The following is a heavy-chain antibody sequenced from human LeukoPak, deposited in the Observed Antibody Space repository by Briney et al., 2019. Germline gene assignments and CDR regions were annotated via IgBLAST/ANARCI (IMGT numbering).Heavy chain of an antibody. CDR1: GYTFTSYG. Sequence: ASVKVSCKASGYTFTSYGISWVRQAPGQGLEWMGWISAYNGNTNYAQKLQGRVTMTTDTSTSTAYMELRSLRSDDTAVYYCVRVRGYYGSGSYDFPIGYWGQGTLVTVSS. D-gene: IGHD3-10*01. CDR3: VRVRGYYGSGSYDFPIGY. CDR2: ISAYNGNT. V-gene: IGHV1-18*01. J-gene: IGHJ4*02.